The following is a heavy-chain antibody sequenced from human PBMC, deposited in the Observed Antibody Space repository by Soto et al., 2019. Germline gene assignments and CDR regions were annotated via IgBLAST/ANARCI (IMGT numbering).Heavy chain of an antibody. V-gene: IGHV3-23*01. CDR1: GFTFSSYA. CDR2: ISGRGGST. D-gene: IGHD6-19*01. CDR3: AKFHSYNSGWNFDY. Sequence: TGGSLRLSCAASGFTFSSYAMSWVRQAPGEGLEWVSAISGRGGSTYYADSVKGRFTISRDNSKNTLYLQVNSLRVEDTAVYYCAKFHSYNSGWNFDYWGQGTLVTVSS. J-gene: IGHJ4*02.